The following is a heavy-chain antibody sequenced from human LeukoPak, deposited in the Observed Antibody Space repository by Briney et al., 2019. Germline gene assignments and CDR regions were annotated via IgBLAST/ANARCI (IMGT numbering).Heavy chain of an antibody. Sequence: SETLSLTCTVSGVSISSYYWSWIRQPPGKGLEWLGYIYYSGSTNYNPSLKSRVTISVDTSKNQFSLKLSSATAADTAVYYCARGIVGATWDYYYYYYMGVWGKGTTVTVSS. CDR3: ARGIVGATWDYYYYYYMGV. J-gene: IGHJ6*03. CDR1: GVSISSYY. CDR2: IYYSGST. D-gene: IGHD1-26*01. V-gene: IGHV4-59*08.